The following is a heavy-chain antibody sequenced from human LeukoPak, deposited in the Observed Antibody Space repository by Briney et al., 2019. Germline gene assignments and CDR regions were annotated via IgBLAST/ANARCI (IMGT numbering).Heavy chain of an antibody. CDR2: NYNSGST. J-gene: IGHJ6*03. D-gene: IGHD3-22*01. Sequence: SETLSLTCAVSGGSTSSYYWSWIRQPSGKALEWIGRNYNSGSTNYNPSLKSRVTMSVDTSKNQVSLKLSSVTAADTAVYYCARVTYYYDSSGYYHYYYMDVWGKGTTVTISS. CDR1: GGSTSSYY. CDR3: ARVTYYYDSSGYYHYYYMDV. V-gene: IGHV4-4*07.